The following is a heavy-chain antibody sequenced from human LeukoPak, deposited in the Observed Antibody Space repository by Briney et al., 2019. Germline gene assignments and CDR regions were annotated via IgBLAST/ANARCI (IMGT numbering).Heavy chain of an antibody. D-gene: IGHD6-13*01. Sequence: GGSLRLSCAASGFTFSSYNMNWVRQAPGKGLEWVSSISSSSSYIYYADSVKGRFTISRDNAKNSLYLQMNSLRAEDTAVYYCARARVAAAGGDYWGQGTLVTVSS. J-gene: IGHJ4*02. CDR2: ISSSSSYI. CDR3: ARARVAAAGGDY. CDR1: GFTFSSYN. V-gene: IGHV3-21*01.